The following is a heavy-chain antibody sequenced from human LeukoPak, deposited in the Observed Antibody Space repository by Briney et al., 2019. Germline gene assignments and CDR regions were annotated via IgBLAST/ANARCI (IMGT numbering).Heavy chain of an antibody. CDR1: GGSFSGYY. CDR2: INHSGSN. CDR3: ATYYDSSGYYSYFDY. D-gene: IGHD3-22*01. Sequence: SETLSLTCAVYGGSFSGYYWSWIRQPPGKGLEWIGEINHSGSNNYNPSLKSRVTISVDTSKNQFSLKLSSVTAADTAVYYCATYYDSSGYYSYFDYWGQGTLVTVSS. J-gene: IGHJ4*02. V-gene: IGHV4-34*01.